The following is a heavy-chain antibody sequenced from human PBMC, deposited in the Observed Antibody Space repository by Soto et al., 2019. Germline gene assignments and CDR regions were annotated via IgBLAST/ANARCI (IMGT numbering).Heavy chain of an antibody. CDR1: GYTFTGYY. CDR3: ARALGCSSSSYYYYYGMDV. D-gene: IGHD6-6*01. J-gene: IGHJ6*02. Sequence: ASVKVSCKASGYTFTGYYMHWVRQAPGQGLEWMGWINPNSGGTNYAQKFQGRVTMTRDTSISTAYMELSRLRSDDTAVYYCARALGCSSSSYYYYYGMDVWGQGTTVTVSS. V-gene: IGHV1-2*02. CDR2: INPNSGGT.